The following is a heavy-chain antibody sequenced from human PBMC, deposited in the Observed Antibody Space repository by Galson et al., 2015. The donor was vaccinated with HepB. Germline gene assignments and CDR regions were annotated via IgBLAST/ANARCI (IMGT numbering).Heavy chain of an antibody. CDR3: ARDLGLHGSGSYFRFYYYYGMDV. V-gene: IGHV3-66*01. J-gene: IGHJ6*02. CDR1: GFTVSSNY. Sequence: SLRLSCAASGFTVSSNYMSWVRQAPGKGLEWVSVIYSGGSTYYADSVKGRFTISRDNSKNTLYPQMNSLRAEDTAVYYCARDLGLHGSGSYFRFYYYYGMDVWGQGTTVTVSS. CDR2: IYSGGST. D-gene: IGHD3-10*01.